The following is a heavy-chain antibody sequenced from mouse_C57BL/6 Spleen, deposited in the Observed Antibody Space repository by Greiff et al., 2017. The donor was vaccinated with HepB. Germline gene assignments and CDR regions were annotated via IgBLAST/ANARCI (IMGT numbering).Heavy chain of an antibody. CDR2: ILPSIGRT. J-gene: IGHJ4*01. CDR3: ARRGYGSSYDYAMDY. V-gene: IGHV15-2*01. Sequence: VQLQQSGSELRSPGSSVKLSCKDFDSEVFPIAYMSWVRQKPGHGFEWIGGILPSIGRTIYGEKFEDKATLDADTLSNTAYLELNSLTSEDSAIYYCARRGYGSSYDYAMDYWGQGTSVTVSS. CDR1: DSEVFPIAY. D-gene: IGHD1-1*01.